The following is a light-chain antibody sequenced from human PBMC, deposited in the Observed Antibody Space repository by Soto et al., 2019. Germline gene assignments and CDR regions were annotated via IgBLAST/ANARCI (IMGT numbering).Light chain of an antibody. Sequence: EIVLTQSPGTLSLSPGERATLSCRASQSISLNYLAWYQQKPGQTPRLLIYGASSRATGIPDRFSAGGSGTDFTLTITSLEPEDFAVYYCQQYGSSPYTFGQGTKLEIK. CDR3: QQYGSSPYT. CDR2: GAS. J-gene: IGKJ2*01. CDR1: QSISLNY. V-gene: IGKV3-20*01.